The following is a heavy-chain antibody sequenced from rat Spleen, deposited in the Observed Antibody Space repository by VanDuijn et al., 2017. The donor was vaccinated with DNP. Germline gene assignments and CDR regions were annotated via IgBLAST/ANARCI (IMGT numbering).Heavy chain of an antibody. D-gene: IGHD1-11*01. Sequence: EVLLVESGGGLVQPGRSLKLSCAASGLTFSDYNMAWVRQAPKKGLEWVASIIYDGSRTYYRDSVKGRFTISRDNSRSILYLQMDSLRSEDTATYYCATPEECVVSWFAYWGQGTLATVSS. CDR3: ATPEECVVSWFAY. J-gene: IGHJ3*01. CDR1: GLTFSDYN. CDR2: IIYDGSRT. V-gene: IGHV5S10*01.